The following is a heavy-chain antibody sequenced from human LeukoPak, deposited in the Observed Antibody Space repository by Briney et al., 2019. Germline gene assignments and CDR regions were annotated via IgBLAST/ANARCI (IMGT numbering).Heavy chain of an antibody. Sequence: GGSLRLSCAASGFTFSSYAMSWVRQAPGKGLGWVSAISGSGGSTYYADSVKGRFTISRDNSKTTLYLQMNSLRAEDTAVYYCAKVDPGLYGDSGDYWGQGTLVTVSS. CDR1: GFTFSSYA. J-gene: IGHJ4*02. D-gene: IGHD4-17*01. CDR3: AKVDPGLYGDSGDY. CDR2: ISGSGGST. V-gene: IGHV3-23*01.